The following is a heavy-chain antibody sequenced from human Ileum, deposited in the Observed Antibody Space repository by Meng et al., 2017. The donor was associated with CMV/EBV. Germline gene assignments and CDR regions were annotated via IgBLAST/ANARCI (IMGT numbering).Heavy chain of an antibody. V-gene: IGHV6-1*01. CDR2: TYYRSKWSN. D-gene: IGHD3-16*01. CDR1: GVSVSSNSAA. Sequence: SGVSVSSNSAAWNWIRQSPSRGLEWLGRTYYRSKWSNDYGLSVKSRITINPDTSKNQFSLQLNSVTPEDTAVYYCARAVEGGRLFDCWGQGTLVTVSS. CDR3: ARAVEGGRLFDC. J-gene: IGHJ4*02.